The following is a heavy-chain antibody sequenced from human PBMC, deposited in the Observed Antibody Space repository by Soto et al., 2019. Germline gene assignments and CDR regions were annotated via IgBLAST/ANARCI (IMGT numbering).Heavy chain of an antibody. D-gene: IGHD2-21*02. J-gene: IGHJ2*01. CDR3: ARVGEDRIVTGNWYFDL. Sequence: SETLSLTCTVSGGSMGYYYWSWIRQPPGKGLEWIGYIYYSGSTNYNPSLKSRVTISIDTSKNQFSLKLISVTAADTAVYYCARVGEDRIVTGNWYFDLWSRGSLVTVSS. CDR2: IYYSGST. CDR1: GGSMGYYY. V-gene: IGHV4-59*01.